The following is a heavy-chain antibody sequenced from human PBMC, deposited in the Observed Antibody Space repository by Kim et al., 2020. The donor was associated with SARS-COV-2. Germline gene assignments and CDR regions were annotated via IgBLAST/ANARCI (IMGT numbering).Heavy chain of an antibody. J-gene: IGHJ6*02. V-gene: IGHV1-69*04. D-gene: IGHD6-13*01. CDR3: ARDSSQRIAAAGYYYYGMDG. CDR1: GGTFSSYA. Sequence: SVKVSCKASGGTFSSYAISWVRQAPGQGLEWMGRIIPILGIANYAQKFQGRVTITADKSTRTAYMELSSLRSEDTAVYYCARDSSQRIAAAGYYYYGMDGWGHGTNVTGTS. CDR2: IIPILGIA.